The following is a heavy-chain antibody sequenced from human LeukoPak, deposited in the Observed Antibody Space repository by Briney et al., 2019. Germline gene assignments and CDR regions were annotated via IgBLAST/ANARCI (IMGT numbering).Heavy chain of an antibody. CDR2: ISYDGSNK. Sequence: GGSLRLSCAASGFTFSSCGMHWVRQAPGKGLEWVAVISYDGSNKYYADSVKGRFTISRDNSKNTLYLQMNSLRAEDTAVYYCAKDRVDDSSGYYATEIDYWGQGTLVTVSS. CDR3: AKDRVDDSSGYYATEIDY. CDR1: GFTFSSCG. V-gene: IGHV3-30*18. J-gene: IGHJ4*02. D-gene: IGHD3-22*01.